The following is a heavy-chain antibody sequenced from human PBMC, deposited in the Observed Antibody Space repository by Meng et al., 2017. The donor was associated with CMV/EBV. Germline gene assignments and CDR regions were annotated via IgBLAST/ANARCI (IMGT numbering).Heavy chain of an antibody. CDR1: GFTVSSNY. CDR3: ASDGGQYDY. J-gene: IGHJ4*02. Sequence: GESLKISCAASGFTVSSNYMSWVRQAPGKGLEWVSVIYSGGSTYYADSAKGRFTISRDNSKNTLYLQMNSLRAEDTAVYYCASDGGQYDYWGQGTLVTVSS. V-gene: IGHV3-53*01. D-gene: IGHD4-23*01. CDR2: IYSGGST.